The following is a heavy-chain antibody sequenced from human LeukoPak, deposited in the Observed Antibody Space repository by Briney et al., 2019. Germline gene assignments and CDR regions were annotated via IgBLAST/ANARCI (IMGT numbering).Heavy chain of an antibody. Sequence: SETLSLTCTVSGGSISSYYWSWIRQPPGKGLEWIGYIYYSGSTNYNPSLKSRVTISVDTSKNQFSLKLSSVTAADTAVYYCARGHSYGYTDYFDYWGQGTQVTVSS. CDR1: GGSISSYY. J-gene: IGHJ4*02. CDR2: IYYSGST. V-gene: IGHV4-59*01. D-gene: IGHD5-18*01. CDR3: ARGHSYGYTDYFDY.